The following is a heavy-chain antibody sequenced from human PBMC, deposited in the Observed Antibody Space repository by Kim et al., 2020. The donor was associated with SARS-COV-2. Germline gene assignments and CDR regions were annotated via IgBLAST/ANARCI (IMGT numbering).Heavy chain of an antibody. J-gene: IGHJ6*02. V-gene: IGHV3-30*18. CDR1: GFTFSSYG. CDR3: AKDFVVVPAAILYYGMDV. CDR2: ISYDGSNK. Sequence: GGSLRLSCAASGFTFSSYGMHWVRQAPGKGLEWVAVISYDGSNKYYADSVKGRFTISRDNSKNTLYLQMNSLRAEDTAVYYCAKDFVVVPAAILYYGMDVWGQGTTFTVSS. D-gene: IGHD2-2*01.